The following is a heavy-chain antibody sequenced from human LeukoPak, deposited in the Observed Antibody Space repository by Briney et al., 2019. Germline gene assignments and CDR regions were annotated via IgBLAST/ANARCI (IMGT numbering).Heavy chain of an antibody. V-gene: IGHV3-7*03. CDR2: INSDGSEG. D-gene: IGHD4-17*01. CDR3: ARSPPPDYGDYQYYFDY. Sequence: GGSLRLSCAVSGFTFSGFWMSWSRQAPGKGLEWVASINSDGSEGYYADVVKGRFTISRDNAKNSLYLQINSLRAEDTAVYYCARSPPPDYGDYQYYFDYWGQGTLVTVSS. CDR1: GFTFSGFW. J-gene: IGHJ4*02.